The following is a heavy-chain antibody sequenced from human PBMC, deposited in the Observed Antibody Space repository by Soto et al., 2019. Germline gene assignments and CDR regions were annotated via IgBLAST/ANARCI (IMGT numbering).Heavy chain of an antibody. CDR2: IIPIFGTA. CDR1: GGTFSSYA. J-gene: IGHJ6*02. D-gene: IGHD3-22*01. V-gene: IGHV1-69*12. Sequence: QVQLVQSGAEVKKPGSSVKVSCKASGGTFSSYAIRWVRQAPGQGLEWMGGIIPIFGTANYAQKFQGRVTITADESTSTAYMELSSLRSEDTAVYYCAREPHYYDSSGYHPYYYYGMDVWGQGTTVTVSS. CDR3: AREPHYYDSSGYHPYYYYGMDV.